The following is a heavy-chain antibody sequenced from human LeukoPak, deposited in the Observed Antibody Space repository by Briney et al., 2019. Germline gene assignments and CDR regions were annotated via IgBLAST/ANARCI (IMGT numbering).Heavy chain of an antibody. D-gene: IGHD3-10*01. J-gene: IGHJ4*02. Sequence: GGSLRLSCAASGFTFSSYEMDWVRQAPGKGLEWASHISGSGENIYYADSVKGRFTISRDNTKNLLYLQMNSLRAEDTAVYYCARDWATTWYGEYSDHWGQGTLVTVSS. CDR3: ARDWATTWYGEYSDH. V-gene: IGHV3-48*03. CDR2: ISGSGENI. CDR1: GFTFSSYE.